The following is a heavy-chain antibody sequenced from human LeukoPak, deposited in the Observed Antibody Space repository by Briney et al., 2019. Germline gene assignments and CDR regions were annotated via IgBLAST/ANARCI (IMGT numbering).Heavy chain of an antibody. CDR1: KFTFSSYA. J-gene: IGHJ4*02. D-gene: IGHD3-3*01. Sequence: PGGSLRLSCAASKFTFSSYAMHWVRQAPGKGLEWVAVISSDGSNKYYADSVKGRFTISRDNSKNTLYLQMNSLRTEDTAVYYCARGVPYDSWSGPHYSDYWGQGTLVTVSS. CDR3: ARGVPYDSWSGPHYSDY. V-gene: IGHV3-30-3*01. CDR2: ISSDGSNK.